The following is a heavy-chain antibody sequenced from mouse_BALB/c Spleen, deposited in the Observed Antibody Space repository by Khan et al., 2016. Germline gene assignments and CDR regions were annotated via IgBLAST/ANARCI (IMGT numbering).Heavy chain of an antibody. CDR3: ARRDYCDC. CDR1: GYTFTDYS. Sequence: QVQLQQPGPELKKPGETVKISCKASGYTFTDYSMHWVKQAPGKGLKWMGWINTATGEPTYADDFKGRFAFSLETSASTAYLQVNNLKTEDTATYFCARRDYCDCWGDGSNLTVSS. J-gene: IGHJ2*01. CDR2: INTATGEP. V-gene: IGHV9-2-1*01.